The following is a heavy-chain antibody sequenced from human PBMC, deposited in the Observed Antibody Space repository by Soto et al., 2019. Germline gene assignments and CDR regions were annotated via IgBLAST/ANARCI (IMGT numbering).Heavy chain of an antibody. J-gene: IGHJ4*02. CDR3: ARAAGAIDY. Sequence: SETLSLTCAVYGGSFNDYYLSWIRQPPGKGLEWIGEINHSGVTNHNPSLKSRITMSVDTSKSQFSLKLSSVTAADTAAYYCARAAGAIDYWGQGTLLTVSS. D-gene: IGHD2-8*02. CDR1: GGSFNDYY. V-gene: IGHV4-34*01. CDR2: INHSGVT.